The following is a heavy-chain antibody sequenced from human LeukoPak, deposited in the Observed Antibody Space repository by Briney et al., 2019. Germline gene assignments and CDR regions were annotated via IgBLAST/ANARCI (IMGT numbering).Heavy chain of an antibody. CDR3: ARDSPAGRTYFDY. V-gene: IGHV3-7*03. CDR2: IKQDGSEK. D-gene: IGHD1-1*01. CDR1: GFSFTDYP. J-gene: IGHJ4*02. Sequence: QTGGSLRLSCATSGFSFTDYPMNWVRQAPGKGLEWVANIKQDGSEKYYVDSVKGRFTISRDNAKNSLYLQMNSLRAEDTAVYYCARDSPAGRTYFDYWGQGTLVTVSS.